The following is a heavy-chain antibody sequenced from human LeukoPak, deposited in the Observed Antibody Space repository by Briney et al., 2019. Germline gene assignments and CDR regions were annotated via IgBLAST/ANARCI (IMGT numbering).Heavy chain of an antibody. V-gene: IGHV3-33*01. CDR3: ARDRRSTSKQQRHHYGMDV. CDR2: IWYDGSNK. D-gene: IGHD6-13*01. CDR1: GFTFSSYG. J-gene: IGHJ6*04. Sequence: PGGSLRLSCAASGFTFSSYGMHWVRQAPGKGLEWVAVIWYDGSNKYYADSVKGRFTISRDNSKNTLYLQMNSLRAEDTAVNYCARDRRSTSKQQRHHYGMDVWGKGTTVTVSS.